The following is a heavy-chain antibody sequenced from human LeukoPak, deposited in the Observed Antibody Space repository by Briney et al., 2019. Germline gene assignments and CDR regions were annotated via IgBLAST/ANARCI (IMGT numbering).Heavy chain of an antibody. CDR2: IWYDGSNK. CDR1: GFTFSSYG. CDR3: TREEGHKSPY. Sequence: PGRSLRLSCAASGFTFSSYGMHWVRQAPGKGLEWVAVIWYDGSNKYYADSVKGRFTISRDNSKNTLYLQMNSLRTEDTAVYYCTREEGHKSPYWGQGTQVTVSS. V-gene: IGHV3-33*01. J-gene: IGHJ4*02.